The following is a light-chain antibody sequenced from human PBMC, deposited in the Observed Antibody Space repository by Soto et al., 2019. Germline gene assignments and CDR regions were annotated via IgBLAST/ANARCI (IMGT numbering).Light chain of an antibody. Sequence: EIVMTQSPATLSVSPGVRATLSCRASQSVSNNLAWYQQKPGQAPRLLMYDASTRATGIPARFSGSGSGMEFTLTIISLQSEDFAVYYCQQHRTRTLYSFGQGTRLEIK. J-gene: IGKJ2*03. V-gene: IGKV3-15*01. CDR1: QSVSNN. CDR2: DAS. CDR3: QQHRTRTLYS.